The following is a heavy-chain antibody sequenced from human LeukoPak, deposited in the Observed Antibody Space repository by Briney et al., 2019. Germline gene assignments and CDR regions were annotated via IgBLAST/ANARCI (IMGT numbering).Heavy chain of an antibody. Sequence: ASVRVSCTASGYTFTSYDINWVRQAAGQGLEWMGWMNPNSGNTGYAQKFQGRVTMTRNTSISTAYMELSSLRSEDTAVYYCARSGYCSSTSCDGYYYYYGMDVWGQGTTVTVSS. CDR3: ARSGYCSSTSCDGYYYYYGMDV. J-gene: IGHJ6*02. D-gene: IGHD2-2*03. CDR2: MNPNSGNT. CDR1: GYTFTSYD. V-gene: IGHV1-8*01.